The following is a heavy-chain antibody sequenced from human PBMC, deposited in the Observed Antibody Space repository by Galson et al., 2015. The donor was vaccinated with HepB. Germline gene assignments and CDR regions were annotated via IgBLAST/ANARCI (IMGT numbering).Heavy chain of an antibody. CDR2: ISYDGSNK. V-gene: IGHV3-30*18. CDR1: GFTFSSYG. J-gene: IGHJ6*02. D-gene: IGHD2-21*01. Sequence: LRLSCAASGFTFSSYGMHWVRQAPGKGLEWVAVISYDGSNKYYADSVKGRFTISRDNSKNTLYLQMNSLRAEDTAVYYCAKRRVNYYYGMDVWGQGTTVTVSS. CDR3: AKRRVNYYYGMDV.